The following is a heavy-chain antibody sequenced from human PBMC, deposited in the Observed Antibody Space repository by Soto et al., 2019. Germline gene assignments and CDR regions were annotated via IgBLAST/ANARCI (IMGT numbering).Heavy chain of an antibody. CDR3: ARDEGAVAGTQDDAFDI. V-gene: IGHV1-46*01. J-gene: IGHJ3*02. Sequence: GASVKVSCKASGYTFTSYYMHWVRQAPGQGLEWMGIINPSGGSTSYAQKFQGRVTMTRDTSTSTVYMELSSLRSEDTAVYYCARDEGAVAGTQDDAFDIWGQGTMVTVSS. D-gene: IGHD6-19*01. CDR1: GYTFTSYY. CDR2: INPSGGST.